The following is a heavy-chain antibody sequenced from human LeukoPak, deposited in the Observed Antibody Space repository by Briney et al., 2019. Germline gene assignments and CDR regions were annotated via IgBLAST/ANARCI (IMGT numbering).Heavy chain of an antibody. Sequence: SETLSLTCTVSGGSISSYYWSWIRQPPGKGLEWIGYIYYSGSTNYNPSLKSRVTISVDTSKNQFSLKLSSVTAADTAVYYCARHPYDLSTKTHAFDIWGQGTMVTVSS. CDR2: IYYSGST. D-gene: IGHD3-3*01. V-gene: IGHV4-59*08. CDR3: ARHPYDLSTKTHAFDI. J-gene: IGHJ3*02. CDR1: GGSISSYY.